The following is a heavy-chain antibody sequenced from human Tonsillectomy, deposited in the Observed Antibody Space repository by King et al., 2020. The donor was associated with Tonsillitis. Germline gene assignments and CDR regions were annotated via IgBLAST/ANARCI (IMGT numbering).Heavy chain of an antibody. V-gene: IGHV3-48*02. D-gene: IGHD6-6*01. CDR2: ISSSGSE. J-gene: IGHJ5*02. Sequence: VQLVESGGGLVQPGGSLRLSCAASGFTFSSHGMNWVRQAPGKGLELVSYISSSGSENYADSVKGRFTISRDNAKNLVYLQMSSLRDEDTAMYFCVKDVPSYGLLVRIDPWGQGTLVIVSS. CDR1: GFTFSSHG. CDR3: VKDVPSYGLLVRIDP.